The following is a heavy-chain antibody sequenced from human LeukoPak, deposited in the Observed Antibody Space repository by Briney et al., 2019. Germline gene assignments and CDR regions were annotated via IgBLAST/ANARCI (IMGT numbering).Heavy chain of an antibody. D-gene: IGHD2-2*02. V-gene: IGHV3-23*01. J-gene: IGHJ4*02. CDR3: AKGSPTIVVVPAAITGGY. CDR1: GFTFSSYA. Sequence: GGSLRLSCAASGFTFSSYAMSWVRQAPGKGLEWVSAISGSGGSTYYADSVEGRFTISRDNSKNTLYLQMNSLRAEDTAVYYCAKGSPTIVVVPAAITGGYWGQGTLVTVSS. CDR2: ISGSGGST.